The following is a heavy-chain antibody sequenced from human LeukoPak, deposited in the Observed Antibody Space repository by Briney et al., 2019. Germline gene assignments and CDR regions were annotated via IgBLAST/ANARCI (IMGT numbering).Heavy chain of an antibody. J-gene: IGHJ6*02. Sequence: SETLSLTCTVSGGSISSSSYYWGWIRQPPGKGLEWIGSIYYSGSTYYNPSLKSRVTISVDTSKNQFSLRLSSVTAADTAVYYCARQEGSWPPPNYYYYYGMDVWGQGTTVTVSS. V-gene: IGHV4-39*01. CDR3: ARQEGSWPPPNYYYYYGMDV. D-gene: IGHD6-13*01. CDR2: IYYSGST. CDR1: GGSISSSSYY.